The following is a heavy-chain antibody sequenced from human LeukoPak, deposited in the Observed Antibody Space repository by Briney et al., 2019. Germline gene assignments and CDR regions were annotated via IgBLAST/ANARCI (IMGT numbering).Heavy chain of an antibody. V-gene: IGHV3-23*01. CDR1: GFTFSSYA. J-gene: IGHJ4*02. CDR2: VRGSGGST. Sequence: GGSLRLSRAASGFTFSSYAMNWVRQAPGKGLEWVSVVRGSGGSTYYADSVKGRFTISRDNSKNTLYLQMNNLRAEDTALYYCAKITMVRGTPYYFDYWGQGTLVTVSS. D-gene: IGHD3-10*01. CDR3: AKITMVRGTPYYFDY.